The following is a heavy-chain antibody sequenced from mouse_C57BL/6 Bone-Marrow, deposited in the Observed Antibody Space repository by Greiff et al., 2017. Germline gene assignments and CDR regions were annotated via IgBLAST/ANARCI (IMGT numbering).Heavy chain of an antibody. CDR2: IDPSDSYT. D-gene: IGHD1-1*01. J-gene: IGHJ2*01. CDR1: GYTFTSYW. CDR3: ARGRITTVVPYYFDY. Sequence: QVQLQQPGAELVRPGTSVKLSCKASGYTFTSYWMHWVKQRPGQGLEWIGVIDPSDSYTNYNQKFKGKATLTVDTSSRTAYMQLSSLTSEDSAVYYCARGRITTVVPYYFDYWGQGTTLTVSS. V-gene: IGHV1-59*01.